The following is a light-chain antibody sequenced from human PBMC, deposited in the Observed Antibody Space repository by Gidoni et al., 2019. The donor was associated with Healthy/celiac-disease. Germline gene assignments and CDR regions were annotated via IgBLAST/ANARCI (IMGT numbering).Light chain of an antibody. J-gene: IGLJ1*01. V-gene: IGLV2-14*01. CDR3: SSYTSSSTLVYV. CDR1: SSDVGCYNY. Sequence: QSALTQPASVSGSPGQSITISCTGTSSDVGCYNYVSWYQQHPGKAPKLMIYDVSNRPSRVSNRFSGSKSGNTAALTISGLQAEDEADYYCSSYTSSSTLVYVFGTGTKVTVL. CDR2: DVS.